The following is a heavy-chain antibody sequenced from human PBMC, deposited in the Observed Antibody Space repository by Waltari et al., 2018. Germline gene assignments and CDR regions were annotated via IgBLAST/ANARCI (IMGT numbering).Heavy chain of an antibody. CDR3: ARHWKRNGYRFDP. CDR1: GGSISSSRYY. V-gene: IGHV4-39*01. CDR2: IYYCWSI. J-gene: IGHJ5*02. D-gene: IGHD5-12*01. Sequence: QLQLQESGPGLVKPSGTLSLTCSVSGGSISSSRYYWGWIRQSPGKGLEWIGSIYYCWSIYYNPTLQSRVTISGDTSKNQFSLNLSSVTAADTAVYYCARHWKRNGYRFDPWGQGTRVTVSS.